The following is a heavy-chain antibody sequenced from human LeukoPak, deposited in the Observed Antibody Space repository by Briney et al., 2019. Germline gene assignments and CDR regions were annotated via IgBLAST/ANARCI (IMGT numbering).Heavy chain of an antibody. CDR2: INPNSGGT. J-gene: IGHJ1*01. Sequence: ASVKVPCKASGYTFTGYYMHWVRQAPGQGLEWMGWINPNSGGTNYAQKFQGRVTMTRDTSISTAYMELSRLRSDDTAVYYCARVIAAGTGYFQHWGQGTLVTVSS. V-gene: IGHV1-2*02. CDR1: GYTFTGYY. CDR3: ARVIAAGTGYFQH. D-gene: IGHD6-13*01.